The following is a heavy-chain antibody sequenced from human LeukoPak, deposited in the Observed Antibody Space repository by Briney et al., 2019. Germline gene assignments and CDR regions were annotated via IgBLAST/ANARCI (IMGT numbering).Heavy chain of an antibody. D-gene: IGHD6-13*01. J-gene: IGHJ4*02. V-gene: IGHV3-30*02. CDR2: IRYDGSNK. CDR3: AKDIAGGGYYFDY. Sequence: GGSLRLSCAASGFTFSSYGMHWVRQAPGKGLEWVAFIRYDGSNKYYADSVKGRFTISRDTSKNTPELQMNSLRVEDTAVYFCAKDIAGGGYYFDYWGQGTLVTVSS. CDR1: GFTFSSYG.